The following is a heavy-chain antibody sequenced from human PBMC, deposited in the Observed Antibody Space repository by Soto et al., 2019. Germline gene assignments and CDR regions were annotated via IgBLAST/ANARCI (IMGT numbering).Heavy chain of an antibody. Sequence: GGSLRLSCAASGFTFSSYAMSWVRQAPGKGLEWVSAISGSGGSTYYADSVKGRFTISRDNSKNTLYLQMNSLRAEDTAVYYCAKDSPPFDSSGYHPFPNWFDPWGQGTLVTVSS. V-gene: IGHV3-23*01. CDR3: AKDSPPFDSSGYHPFPNWFDP. CDR1: GFTFSSYA. CDR2: ISGSGGST. D-gene: IGHD3-22*01. J-gene: IGHJ5*02.